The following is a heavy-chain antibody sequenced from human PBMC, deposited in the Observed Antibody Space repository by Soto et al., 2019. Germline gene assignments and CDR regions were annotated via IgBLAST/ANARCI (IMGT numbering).Heavy chain of an antibody. Sequence: QVQLVPSGAEVKKPGASVKVSCKASGFTFTNYYMQWVRQAPGQGLEWMGIINPSGGNTNIAQKFQSRVTRTRYKSTSTLEMERSSLRTEDTALYYCASEARAGIYDYGWGRYEYYYGLDVWGQGTAVTVAS. J-gene: IGHJ6*02. CDR3: ASEARAGIYDYGWGRYEYYYGLDV. D-gene: IGHD3-16*01. CDR1: GFTFTNYY. V-gene: IGHV1-46*03. CDR2: INPSGGNT.